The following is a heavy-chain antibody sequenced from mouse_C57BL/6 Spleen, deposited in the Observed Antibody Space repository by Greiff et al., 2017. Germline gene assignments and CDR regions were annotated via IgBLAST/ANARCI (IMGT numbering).Heavy chain of an antibody. V-gene: IGHV5-4*03. D-gene: IGHD1-1*01. CDR2: ISDGGSYT. CDR1: GFTFSSYA. J-gene: IGHJ2*01. Sequence: EVKLLESGGGLVKPGGSLKLSCAASGFTFSSYAMSWVRQTPEKRLEWVATISDGGSYTSYPDTVKGRFTISSANANTNLYQQMSQRKSEDTTMYYCTRGSRDEWGQGTTLTVSS. CDR3: TRGSRDE.